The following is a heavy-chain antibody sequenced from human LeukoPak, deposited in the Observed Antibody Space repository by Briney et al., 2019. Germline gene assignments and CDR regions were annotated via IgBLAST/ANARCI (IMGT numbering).Heavy chain of an antibody. CDR1: GGTFSSYA. J-gene: IGHJ4*02. Sequence: ASVKVSCKASGGTFSSYAISWVRQAPGQGLEWMGGIIPIFGIANYAQKFQGRVTITADESTSTVYMELRSLRSDDTAVYYCARENYYDGSGSPSASAPVDHWSQGTLVTVSS. D-gene: IGHD3-22*01. CDR3: ARENYYDGSGSPSASAPVDH. V-gene: IGHV1-69*13. CDR2: IIPIFGIA.